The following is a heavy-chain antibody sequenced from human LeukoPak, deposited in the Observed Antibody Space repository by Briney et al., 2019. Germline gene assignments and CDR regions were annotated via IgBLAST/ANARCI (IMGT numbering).Heavy chain of an antibody. CDR3: AREFNSFLADCSGGHCLFMS. CDR1: HFTFTTYW. D-gene: IGHD2-15*01. Sequence: HPGGSLRLSCAASHFTFTTYWMSWVRQAPGEGREGVANIKPDGSEKYYVDSVKGRFAISRDNAKNSLYLQMNSLRSEDTAMYYCAREFNSFLADCSGGHCLFMSWGQGPLVTVSS. J-gene: IGHJ4*02. CDR2: IKPDGSEK. V-gene: IGHV3-7*01.